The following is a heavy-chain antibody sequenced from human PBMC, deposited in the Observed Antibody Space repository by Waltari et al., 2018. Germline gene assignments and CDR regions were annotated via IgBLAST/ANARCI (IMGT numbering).Heavy chain of an antibody. V-gene: IGHV4-39*01. CDR3: ARLYDSSGYGDY. CDR1: GGPIRSSSYY. D-gene: IGHD3-22*01. Sequence: QLQLQESGPGLVKPSETLSLTCTVFGGPIRSSSYYWGWIRQPPGKGLEWIGSIYYSGSTYYNPSLKSRVTISVDTSKNQFSLKLSSVTAADTAVYYCARLYDSSGYGDYWGQGTLVTVSS. J-gene: IGHJ4*02. CDR2: IYYSGST.